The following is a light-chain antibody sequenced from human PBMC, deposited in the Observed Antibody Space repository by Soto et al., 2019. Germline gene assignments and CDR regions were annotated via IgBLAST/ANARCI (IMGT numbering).Light chain of an antibody. CDR3: QQYNNWPRT. Sequence: EMAMTQSPATLSVSPGERATLSCRASQSVSSNLAWYQQKPGQAPRLLIYGASTRATGIPARFSGSGSGTEFTLTISGLQSEDFAVYYCQQYNNWPRTFGQGTKVDIK. CDR1: QSVSSN. J-gene: IGKJ1*01. V-gene: IGKV3D-15*01. CDR2: GAS.